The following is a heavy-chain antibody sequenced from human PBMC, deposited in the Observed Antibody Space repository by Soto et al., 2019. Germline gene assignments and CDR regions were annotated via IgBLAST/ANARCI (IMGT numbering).Heavy chain of an antibody. CDR2: INAGNGNT. J-gene: IGHJ4*02. D-gene: IGHD2-21*02. V-gene: IGHV1-3*01. CDR1: GYTFASYA. CDR3: ARSIVVVTALDY. Sequence: GASVKVSCKASGYTFASYARHWVRQAPGQRLEWMGWINAGNGNTKYSQKFQGRVTITRDTSASTACMELSSLRSEDTAVYYCARSIVVVTALDYWGQGTLVTVSS.